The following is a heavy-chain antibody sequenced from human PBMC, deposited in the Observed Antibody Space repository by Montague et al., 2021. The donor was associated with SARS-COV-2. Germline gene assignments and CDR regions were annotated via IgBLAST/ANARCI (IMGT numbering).Heavy chain of an antibody. V-gene: IGHV1-8*01. CDR3: ARAVRVNWGPLYYYYMDV. CDR1: GYTFTSYD. J-gene: IGHJ6*03. CDR2: MNPNSGNT. Sequence: SVKVSCKASGYTFTSYDINWVRQATGQGLEWMGWMNPNSGNTGYAQKFQGRVTMTRNTSISTAYMELSSLRSEDTAVHYCARAVRVNWGPLYYYYMDVWGKGTTVTVSS. D-gene: IGHD7-27*01.